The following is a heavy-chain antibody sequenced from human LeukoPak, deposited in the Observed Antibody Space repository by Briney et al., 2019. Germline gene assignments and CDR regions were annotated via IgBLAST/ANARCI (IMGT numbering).Heavy chain of an antibody. D-gene: IGHD3-3*01. J-gene: IGHJ3*02. CDR2: INPNSGGT. V-gene: IGHV1-2*02. CDR3: ARVFGVVIDAFNI. Sequence: GASVKVSCKASGYTFTGYYMHWVRQAPGQGLEWMGWINPNSGGTNYAQKFRGRVTMTRDTSISTAYMELSRLRSDDTAVYYCARVFGVVIDAFNIWGPGTMVTVSS. CDR1: GYTFTGYY.